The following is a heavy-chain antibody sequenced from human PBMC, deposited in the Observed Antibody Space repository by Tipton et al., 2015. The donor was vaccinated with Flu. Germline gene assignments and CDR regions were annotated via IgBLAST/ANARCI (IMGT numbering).Heavy chain of an antibody. V-gene: IGHV4-38-2*01. CDR2: LHPGGHT. J-gene: IGHJ4*02. CDR3: ARQAGNGHLYYFDS. Sequence: TLSLTCSISGFSLSSGFYWGWVRQPPGKGLEWIASLHPGGHTHNNPSLRSRLTMSADTSKNQLSLTLTSVTAADTAVYSCARQAGNGHLYYFDSWGQGILVTVSS. D-gene: IGHD1-1*01. CDR1: GFSLSSGFY.